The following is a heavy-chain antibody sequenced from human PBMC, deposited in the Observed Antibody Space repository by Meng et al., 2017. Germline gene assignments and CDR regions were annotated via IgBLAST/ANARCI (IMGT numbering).Heavy chain of an antibody. V-gene: IGHV4-39*07. Sequence: GSLRLSCTVSGGSISSSSYYWGWIRQPPGKGLEWIGSIYYSGSTYYNPSLKSRVTISVDTSKNQFSLKLSSVTAADTAVYYCAREPRGYSGYVSGYWGQGTRVTVSS. CDR1: GGSISSSSYY. CDR2: IYYSGST. J-gene: IGHJ4*02. D-gene: IGHD5-12*01. CDR3: AREPRGYSGYVSGY.